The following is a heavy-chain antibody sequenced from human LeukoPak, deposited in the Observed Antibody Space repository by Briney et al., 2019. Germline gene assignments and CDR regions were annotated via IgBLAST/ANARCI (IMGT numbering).Heavy chain of an antibody. D-gene: IGHD3-22*01. Sequence: GGSLRLSCAASGFTVSSSYMSWVRQALGKGLEWVSVIYSGGTTYYADSVKGRFTISRDTSKNTLYLQMNSLRAEDTAVYYCAKTYYYDNNGYYYFDYWGQGTLVTVSS. CDR1: GFTVSSSY. V-gene: IGHV3-66*01. J-gene: IGHJ4*02. CDR2: IYSGGTT. CDR3: AKTYYYDNNGYYYFDY.